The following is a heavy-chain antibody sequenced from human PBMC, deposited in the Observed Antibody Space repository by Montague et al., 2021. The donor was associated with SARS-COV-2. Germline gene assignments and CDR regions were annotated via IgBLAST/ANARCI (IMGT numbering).Heavy chain of an antibody. D-gene: IGHD6-13*01. CDR3: ARAPIYRSSWYAYFDY. J-gene: IGHJ4*02. CDR1: GDSMNNYY. Sequence: SETLSLTCTVSGDSMNNYYWSWIRQPPGKGLEWIGYINYSGSTHXNPSLQSRVTLSKDTSKNQFSLRLTPVTAADTAMYFCARAPIYRSSWYAYFDYWGQGTLVTVSS. CDR2: INYSGST. V-gene: IGHV4-59*01.